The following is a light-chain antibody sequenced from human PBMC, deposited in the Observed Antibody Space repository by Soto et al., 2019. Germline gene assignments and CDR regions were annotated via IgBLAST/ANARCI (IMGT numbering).Light chain of an antibody. CDR1: QSVSNY. V-gene: IGKV3-11*01. CDR3: QQRSNWPPYT. CDR2: DAS. J-gene: IGKJ2*01. Sequence: EIVLTQSPATLSLSPGERATLSCRAGQSVSNYLAWYQQKPGQAPRLLIYDASNRATGIPARFSGSGSGTDFTLTISSLEPEDFAVYYCQQRSNWPPYTFGQGTKLEIK.